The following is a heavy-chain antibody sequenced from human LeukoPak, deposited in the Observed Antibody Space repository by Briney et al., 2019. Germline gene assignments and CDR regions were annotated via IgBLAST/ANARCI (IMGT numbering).Heavy chain of an antibody. Sequence: GGPLRLSCAASGFTFSSYSMNWVRQAPGKGLELVSYISSSSSTIYYADSVKGRFTISRDNAKNSLYLQMNSLRAEDTAVYYRARDFGYCSSTSCYAVFDYWGQGTLVTVSS. J-gene: IGHJ4*02. D-gene: IGHD2-2*01. CDR2: ISSSSSTI. CDR3: ARDFGYCSSTSCYAVFDY. V-gene: IGHV3-48*04. CDR1: GFTFSSYS.